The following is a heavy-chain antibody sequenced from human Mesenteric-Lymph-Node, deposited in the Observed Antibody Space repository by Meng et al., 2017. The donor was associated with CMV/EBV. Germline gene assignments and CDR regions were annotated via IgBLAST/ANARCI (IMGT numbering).Heavy chain of an antibody. Sequence: SRKASVYTFTSYGLSWVRQAPGQGLEWMGWISSFNGYAHYAQSLQGRVTMTTDTSTGTAYMDLRSLTSDDTAVYFCARNGSGNYIDSWGQGTLVTVSS. CDR1: VYTFTSYG. D-gene: IGHD1-1*01. CDR3: ARNGSGNYIDS. CDR2: ISSFNGYA. V-gene: IGHV1-18*04. J-gene: IGHJ4*02.